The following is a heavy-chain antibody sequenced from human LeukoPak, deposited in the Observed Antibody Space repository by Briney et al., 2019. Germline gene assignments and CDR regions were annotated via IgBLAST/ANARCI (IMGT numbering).Heavy chain of an antibody. Sequence: SETLSLTCTVSGGSISSHYWSWIRQPPGKGLEWIGYIYYSGSTNYNPSLKSRVTISVDTSKNQFSLKLSSVTAADTAVYYCASGYYYYYMDVWGKGTTVTVFS. V-gene: IGHV4-59*11. CDR1: GGSISSHY. J-gene: IGHJ6*03. CDR2: IYYSGST. CDR3: ASGYYYYYMDV.